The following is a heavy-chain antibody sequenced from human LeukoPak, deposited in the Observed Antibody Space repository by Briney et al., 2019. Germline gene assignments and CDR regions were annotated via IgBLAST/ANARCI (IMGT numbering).Heavy chain of an antibody. CDR1: GYTFTTYT. D-gene: IGHD3-22*01. J-gene: IGHJ5*02. CDR3: ARDSSGTDFTFDP. V-gene: IGHV1-3*04. CDR2: INTDNGDT. Sequence: ASVKVSCKASGYTFTTYTIHWVRQAPGQRPEWMGWINTDNGDTRYSHNFQGRVTMTTDTSTSTAYMELRSLRSDDTAVYYCARDSSGTDFTFDPWGQGTLVTVSS.